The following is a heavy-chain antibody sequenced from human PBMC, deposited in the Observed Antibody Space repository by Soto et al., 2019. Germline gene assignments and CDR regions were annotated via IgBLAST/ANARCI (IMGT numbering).Heavy chain of an antibody. J-gene: IGHJ4*02. Sequence: SETLSLTCTVSGGSISSGDYYWSWIRQPPGKGLEWVGYIYYSGSTYYNPSLKSRVTISVDTSKNQFSLKLSSVTAADTAVYYCASQTIYPYYFDYWGQGTLVTVSS. CDR3: ASQTIYPYYFDY. CDR2: IYYSGST. V-gene: IGHV4-30-4*01. CDR1: GGSISSGDYY. D-gene: IGHD3-3*01.